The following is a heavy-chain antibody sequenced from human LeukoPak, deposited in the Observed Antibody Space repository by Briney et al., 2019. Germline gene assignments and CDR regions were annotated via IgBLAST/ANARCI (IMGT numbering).Heavy chain of an antibody. CDR3: ARAEGITMVRRFEFYAFDI. V-gene: IGHV1-2*02. Sequence: ASVKVSCKASGYTFTCYYMHWVRQAPGQGLEWMGWINPNSGGTNYAQKFQGRVIMTRDTSISTAYMELSRLRSDDTAVYYCARAEGITMVRRFEFYAFDIWGQGTMVTVSS. D-gene: IGHD3-10*01. J-gene: IGHJ3*02. CDR1: GYTFTCYY. CDR2: INPNSGGT.